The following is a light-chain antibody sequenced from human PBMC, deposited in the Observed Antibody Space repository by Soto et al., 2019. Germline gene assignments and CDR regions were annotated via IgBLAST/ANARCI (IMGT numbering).Light chain of an antibody. J-gene: IGLJ3*02. CDR3: AAWDDTLNGWV. V-gene: IGLV1-44*01. CDR2: STN. CDR1: SSNIGTNT. Sequence: QAVVTQPPSASGTPGQRVTISCSGSSSNIGTNTANWYQQLPGTAPRLLIYSTNQRPSRVPDRFSGSRSGTSASLAISGLQSDDEANYYCAAWDDTLNGWVFGGGTKLTVL.